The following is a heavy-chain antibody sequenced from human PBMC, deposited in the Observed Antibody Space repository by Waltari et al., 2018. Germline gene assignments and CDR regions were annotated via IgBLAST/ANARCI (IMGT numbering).Heavy chain of an antibody. V-gene: IGHV3-30*02. D-gene: IGHD3-3*01. CDR2: IRYDGSNK. CDR3: AKDSAITIFGVVITPDY. CDR1: GSTFLSYG. Sequence: QVQLVESGGGVVQPGGSLRLSCAASGSTFLSYGRHWLRQAPGKGLEWVAFIRYDGSNKYYADSVKGRFTISRDNSKNTLYLQMNSLRAEDTAVYYCAKDSAITIFGVVITPDYWGQGTLVTVSS. J-gene: IGHJ4*02.